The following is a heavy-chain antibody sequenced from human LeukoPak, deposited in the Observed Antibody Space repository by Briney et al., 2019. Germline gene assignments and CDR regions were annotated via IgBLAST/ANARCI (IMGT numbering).Heavy chain of an antibody. D-gene: IGHD6-19*01. J-gene: IGHJ3*02. CDR3: ARCTYSSGWANAFDI. CDR1: GYTFTSYY. V-gene: IGHV1-46*01. CDR2: INPSGGST. Sequence: ASVKVSCKASGYTFTSYYMHWVRQAPGQGLEWMGIINPSGGSTSYAQKFQGRVTMTRDTSTSTAYMELSSLRSEDTAVYYCARCTYSSGWANAFDIWGQGTMVTVSS.